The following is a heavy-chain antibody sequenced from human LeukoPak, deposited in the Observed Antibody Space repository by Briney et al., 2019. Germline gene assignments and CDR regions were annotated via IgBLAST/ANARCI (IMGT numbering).Heavy chain of an antibody. V-gene: IGHV4-30-4*01. D-gene: IGHD2-21*02. CDR3: ARVRPYCGGDCPVGAFDI. CDR1: GGSISSGDYY. CDR2: IYYSGST. Sequence: SETLSLTCTVSGGSISSGDYYWSWIRQPPGKGLEWIGYIYYSGSTYYNPSLKSRVTISVDPSKNQFSLKLSSVTAADTAVYYCARVRPYCGGDCPVGAFDIWGQGTMVTVSS. J-gene: IGHJ3*02.